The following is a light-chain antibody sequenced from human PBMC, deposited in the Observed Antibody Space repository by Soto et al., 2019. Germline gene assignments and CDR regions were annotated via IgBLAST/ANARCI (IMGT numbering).Light chain of an antibody. J-gene: IGKJ1*01. V-gene: IGKV3-20*01. CDR3: QQYGSSPRT. Sequence: IALTQSPATVSVSPGDRVTLSCRASQNIYSNLGWYQQRPGQAPRLIIYRASARATGIPARFSGSGSGTDFTLTISRLEPEDFAVYYCQQYGSSPRTFGQGTKVDI. CDR1: QNIYSN. CDR2: RAS.